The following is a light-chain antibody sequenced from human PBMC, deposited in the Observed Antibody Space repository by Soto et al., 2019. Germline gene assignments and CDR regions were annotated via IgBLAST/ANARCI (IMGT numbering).Light chain of an antibody. Sequence: DIQMTQSPSTLSASVGDRVTITCRASQSISSWLAWYQQKPGKAPKVLIYKASSLESGVPSRFSGSGSGTEFTLTISSXQPDDFATYYCQQYNNYSPTFGQGTKVDTK. CDR1: QSISSW. J-gene: IGKJ1*01. CDR2: KAS. CDR3: QQYNNYSPT. V-gene: IGKV1-5*03.